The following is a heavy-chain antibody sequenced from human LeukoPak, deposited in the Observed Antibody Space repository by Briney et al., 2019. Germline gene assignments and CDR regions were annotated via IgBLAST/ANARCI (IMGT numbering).Heavy chain of an antibody. Sequence: GGSLRLSSAAPGFTFNGYAMSWVRQAPGKGLEWVSAISPTGAGTYYADSVKGLFTISRDNSKNTLYLQMKSLRDEDTAVYYTAKCAERAFDIWGNGRMGIV. D-gene: IGHD5-24*01. CDR2: ISPTGAGT. CDR1: GFTFNGYA. CDR3: AKCAERAFDI. V-gene: IGHV3-23*01. J-gene: IGHJ3*02.